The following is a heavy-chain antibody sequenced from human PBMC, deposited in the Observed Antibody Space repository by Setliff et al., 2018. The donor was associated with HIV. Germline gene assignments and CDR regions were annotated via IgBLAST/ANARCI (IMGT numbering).Heavy chain of an antibody. CDR3: ATMNYDSSGYYSD. CDR1: GGSISSSSYY. J-gene: IGHJ4*02. V-gene: IGHV4-39*01. D-gene: IGHD3-22*01. CDR2: IYYSGST. Sequence: SETLSLTCTVSGGSISSSSYYWGWIRQPPGKGLEWIGSIYYSGSTYYNPSLKSQVTISVDTSKNQFSLKLSSVTAADTAVYFCATMNYDSSGYYSDWGQGTRVTVSS.